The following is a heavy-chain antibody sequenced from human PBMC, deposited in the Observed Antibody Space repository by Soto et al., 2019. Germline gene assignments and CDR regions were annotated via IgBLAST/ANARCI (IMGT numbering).Heavy chain of an antibody. CDR1: GFTVSSNY. V-gene: IGHV3-53*01. J-gene: IGHJ3*02. CDR2: IYSGSSS. CDR3: AREGDAFDI. Sequence: EVQLVESGGGLIQPGGSLRLSCAASGFTVSSNYMNWVRQPPGKGLEWVSIIYSGSSSYYADSVKGRFTISRDNSKNTLYLQMNSLRAEDTAVYYCAREGDAFDIWGQGTMGTVST.